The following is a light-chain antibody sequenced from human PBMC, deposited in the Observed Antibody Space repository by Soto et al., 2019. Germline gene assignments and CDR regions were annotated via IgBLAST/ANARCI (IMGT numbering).Light chain of an antibody. CDR1: SRDVGAYDY. CDR2: GVN. CDR3: TSYTISSTLV. J-gene: IGLJ2*01. V-gene: IGLV2-14*01. Sequence: QSVLTQPASVSGSPGQSITISCTGTSRDVGAYDYVSWYQQHPGKAPKLMIYGVNNRPSGVSNRFSASKSDNTASLTISWLQAEDEADYYCTSYTISSTLVFGGGTQLTVL.